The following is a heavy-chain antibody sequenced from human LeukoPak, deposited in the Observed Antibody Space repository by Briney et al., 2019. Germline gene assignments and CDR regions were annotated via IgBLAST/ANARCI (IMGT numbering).Heavy chain of an antibody. CDR3: ANLGMGIDY. V-gene: IGHV3-30*02. D-gene: IGHD7-27*01. CDR2: IRYDGSNK. Sequence: GGSLRLSCAASGFTFSSYDMHWVRQSPGKGLEWVAFIRYDGSNKHYADSVKGRFTISRDNSKNALYLQMNSLRAEDTAVYLCANLGMGIDYWGQGTLVTVST. CDR1: GFTFSSYD. J-gene: IGHJ4*02.